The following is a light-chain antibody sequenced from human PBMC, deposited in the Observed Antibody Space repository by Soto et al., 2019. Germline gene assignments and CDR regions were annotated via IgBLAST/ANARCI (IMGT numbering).Light chain of an antibody. J-gene: IGLJ1*01. CDR1: SSNIGSNY. V-gene: IGLV1-47*01. CDR3: AAWDDSRSGRYV. CDR2: RNN. Sequence: QSVLTQPPSASGTPGQRVTISCSGSSSNIGSNYVYWYQQLPGTAPKLLIYRNNQRPSGVPDRFSGSKSGTSASLAISGLRSEGEADYYCAAWDDSRSGRYVFGTGTKLTVL.